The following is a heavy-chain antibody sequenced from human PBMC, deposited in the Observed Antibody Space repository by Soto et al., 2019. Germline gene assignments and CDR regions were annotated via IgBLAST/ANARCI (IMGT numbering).Heavy chain of an antibody. V-gene: IGHV4-34*01. Sequence: SETLSLTCAVYGGSFSGYYWSWIRQPPGKGLEWIGEINHSGSTNYNPSLKSRVTISVDTSKNQFSLKLSSVTAADTAVYYCARRKSPPLRGYCSGGSCYSAKPFDYWGQGTLVTVSS. CDR1: GGSFSGYY. CDR2: INHSGST. CDR3: ARRKSPPLRGYCSGGSCYSAKPFDY. D-gene: IGHD2-15*01. J-gene: IGHJ4*02.